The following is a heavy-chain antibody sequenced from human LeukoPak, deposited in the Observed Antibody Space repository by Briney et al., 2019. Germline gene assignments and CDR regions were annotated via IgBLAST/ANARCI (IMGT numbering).Heavy chain of an antibody. D-gene: IGHD5-18*01. CDR3: ARHVDTATDYFDY. V-gene: IGHV4-39*01. CDR2: IYYSGSS. CDR1: GGSISSSSYY. J-gene: IGHJ4*02. Sequence: PSETLSLTCTVSGGSISSSSYYWGWIRQPPGKGLEWIGRIYYSGSSYYNPSLKSRVTISVHTSKNQFSLKLSSVTAADTAVYYCARHVDTATDYFDYWGQGTLVTVSS.